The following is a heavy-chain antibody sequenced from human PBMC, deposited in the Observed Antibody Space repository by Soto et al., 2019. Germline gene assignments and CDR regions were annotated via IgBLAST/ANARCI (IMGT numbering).Heavy chain of an antibody. CDR2: ISGSGGST. CDR1: GFTFSNSA. J-gene: IGHJ4*02. Sequence: PGGSLRLSCAASGFTFSNSAMSWVRQAPGKGLEWVSAISGSGGSTYYADSVKGRFTISRDNSKNTLYLQMNSLRAEDTAVYYCAKGGYSYGYPLGYWGQGTLVTVSS. CDR3: AKGGYSYGYPLGY. D-gene: IGHD5-18*01. V-gene: IGHV3-23*01.